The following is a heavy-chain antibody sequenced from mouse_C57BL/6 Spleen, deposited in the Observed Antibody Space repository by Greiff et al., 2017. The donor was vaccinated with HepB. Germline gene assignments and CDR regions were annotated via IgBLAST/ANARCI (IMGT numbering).Heavy chain of an antibody. V-gene: IGHV1-82*01. Sequence: VQLQQSGPELVKPGASVKISCKASGYAFSSSWMNWVKQRPGKGLEWIGRIYPGDGDTNYNGKFKGKATLTADKSSSTAYMQLSSLTSEDSAVYFCATYDYDVPYWGQGTLVTVSA. CDR1: GYAFSSSW. D-gene: IGHD2-4*01. J-gene: IGHJ3*01. CDR3: ATYDYDVPY. CDR2: IYPGDGDT.